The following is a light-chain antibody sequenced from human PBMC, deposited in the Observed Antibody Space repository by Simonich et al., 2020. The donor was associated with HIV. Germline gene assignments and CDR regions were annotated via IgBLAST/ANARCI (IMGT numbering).Light chain of an antibody. V-gene: IGKV3-15*01. Sequence: EIVLTQSPGTLSLSPGERATLSCRASQSVSSSYLAWYQQKPGQAPRLLIYGASTRATGIQARFSGSGSGTEFTLTIRSLPSEDFAVYYCQQDNNWPRTFGQGTKVEIK. J-gene: IGKJ1*01. CDR2: GAS. CDR3: QQDNNWPRT. CDR1: QSVSSSY.